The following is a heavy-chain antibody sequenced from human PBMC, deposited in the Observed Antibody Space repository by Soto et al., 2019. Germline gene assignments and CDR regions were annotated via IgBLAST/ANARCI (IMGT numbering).Heavy chain of an antibody. CDR1: GGSFSGYY. V-gene: IGHV4-34*01. J-gene: IGHJ4*02. CDR2: INHSGST. Sequence: PSETLSLTCAVYGGSFSGYYWSWIRQPPGKGLEWIGEINHSGSTNYNPSLKSRVTISVDTSKNQFSLKLSSVTAADTAVYYCATKVPDTAIVYYFDYWGQGTLVTVS. CDR3: ATKVPDTAIVYYFDY. D-gene: IGHD5-18*01.